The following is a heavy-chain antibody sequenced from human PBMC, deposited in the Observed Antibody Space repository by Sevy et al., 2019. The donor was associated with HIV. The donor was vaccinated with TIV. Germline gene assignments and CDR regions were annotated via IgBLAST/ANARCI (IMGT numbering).Heavy chain of an antibody. V-gene: IGHV4-59*01. CDR3: ARDSTTRPRVLDY. CDR2: IYFTGNT. D-gene: IGHD1-1*01. CDR1: GGSISSYF. J-gene: IGHJ4*02. Sequence: SEILSLTCSVSGGSISSYFWTWVRQSPGKGLEWIGNIYFTGNTDYSPSLKSRVTLSLDTSKSQCSLTLKSVTAADTDTYFCARDSTTRPRVLDYWGQGTLVTVSS.